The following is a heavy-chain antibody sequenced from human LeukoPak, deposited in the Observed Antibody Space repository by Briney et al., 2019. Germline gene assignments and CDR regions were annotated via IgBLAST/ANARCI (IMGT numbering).Heavy chain of an antibody. CDR1: GGSFSGYY. CDR3: ASQFWSGSY. V-gene: IGHV4-34*01. Sequence: SETLSLTCAVYGGSFSGYYWSWIRQPPGKGLEWIGEINHSGSTNYNPSLKSRVTISVDTSKNQFSLKLSSVTAADTAVYYCASQFWSGSYWGQGTLVTVSS. J-gene: IGHJ4*02. D-gene: IGHD3-3*01. CDR2: INHSGST.